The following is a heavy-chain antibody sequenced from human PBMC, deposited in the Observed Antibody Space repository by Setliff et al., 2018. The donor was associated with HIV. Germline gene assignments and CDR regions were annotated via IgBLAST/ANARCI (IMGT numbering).Heavy chain of an antibody. CDR2: IYYSGST. D-gene: IGHD3-22*01. CDR3: ARHAVPHYYDSSGPS. V-gene: IGHV4-59*06. CDR1: GGSLSGYY. J-gene: IGHJ5*02. Sequence: SETLSLTCAVYGGSLSGYYWRWIRQPPGKGLEWIGYIYYSGSTYYNPSLKSRVTISVDTSKNQFSLKLNSVTAADTAVYYCARHAVPHYYDSSGPSWGPGTLVTVSS.